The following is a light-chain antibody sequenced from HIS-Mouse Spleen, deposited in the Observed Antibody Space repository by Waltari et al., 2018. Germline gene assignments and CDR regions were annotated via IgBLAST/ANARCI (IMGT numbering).Light chain of an antibody. Sequence: SYVLTQPPSVSVAPGKTARINCGGNNIGSKSVHWYQQKPGQAPVLVVYDDSDRPPGIPERFSGSNSGNTATLTISRVEAGDEADYYCQVWDSSSDHVVFGGGTKLTVL. CDR3: QVWDSSSDHVV. J-gene: IGLJ2*01. V-gene: IGLV3-21*03. CDR1: NIGSKS. CDR2: DDS.